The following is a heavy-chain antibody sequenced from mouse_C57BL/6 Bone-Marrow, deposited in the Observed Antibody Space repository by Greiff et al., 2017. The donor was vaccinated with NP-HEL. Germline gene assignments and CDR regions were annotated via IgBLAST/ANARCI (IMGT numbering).Heavy chain of an antibody. V-gene: IGHV10-3*01. Sequence: EVKLVESGGGLVQPKGSLKLSCAASGFTFNTYAMHWVRQAPGKGLEWVARIRSKSSNYATYYADSVKDRFTISRDDSQSMLYLQMNNLKTEDTAVDYCVRDGNYVVLFAYWGQGTLVTVSA. D-gene: IGHD2-1*01. CDR1: GFTFNTYA. CDR3: VRDGNYVVLFAY. J-gene: IGHJ3*01. CDR2: IRSKSSNYAT.